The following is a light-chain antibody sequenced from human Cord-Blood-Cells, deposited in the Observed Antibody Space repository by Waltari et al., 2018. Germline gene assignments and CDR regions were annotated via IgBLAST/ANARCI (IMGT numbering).Light chain of an antibody. V-gene: IGKV3-20*01. CDR1: QSVSSSY. J-gene: IGKJ2*01. Sequence: EIVLTQSPGTLSLSPGERATLSCRASQSVSSSYLACYQQKPGQAPRLLIDGASSMATGIPDRFSGSGSGTDFTLTISRLEPEDFAVYYCQQYGSSPQTFGQGTKLEIK. CDR3: QQYGSSPQT. CDR2: GAS.